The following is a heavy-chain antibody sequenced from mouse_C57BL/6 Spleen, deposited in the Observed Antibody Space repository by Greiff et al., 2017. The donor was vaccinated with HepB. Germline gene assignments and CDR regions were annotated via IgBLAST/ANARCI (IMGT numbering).Heavy chain of an antibody. Sequence: QVQLQQSGPELVKPGASVKISCKASGYAFSSPWMNWVKQRPGKGLEWIGRIYPGDGDTNYNGKFKGKATLTADKSSSTAYMQLSSLTSEDSAVYFCARNDYGSSPFDYWGQGTTLTVSS. D-gene: IGHD1-1*01. CDR1: GYAFSSPW. CDR2: IYPGDGDT. J-gene: IGHJ2*01. CDR3: ARNDYGSSPFDY. V-gene: IGHV1-82*01.